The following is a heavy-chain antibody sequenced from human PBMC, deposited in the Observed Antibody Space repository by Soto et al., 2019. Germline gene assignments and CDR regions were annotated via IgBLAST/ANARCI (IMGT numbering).Heavy chain of an antibody. CDR2: MNPNSGNT. CDR3: ARERNMYGMDV. D-gene: IGHD1-1*01. CDR1: GYTFTSYD. J-gene: IGHJ6*02. Sequence: QVQLVQSGAEVKKPGASVKGSCKASGYTFTSYDINWVRQATGQGLEWMGWMNPNSGNTAYAKKFQDRVTMTSNNYKSTAYMELSSQRSEYKAVYYCARERNMYGMDVWGQGTTVTVSS. V-gene: IGHV1-8*01.